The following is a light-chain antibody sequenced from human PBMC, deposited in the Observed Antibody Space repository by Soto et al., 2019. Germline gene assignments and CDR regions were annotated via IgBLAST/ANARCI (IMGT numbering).Light chain of an antibody. J-gene: IGKJ5*01. Sequence: DIQMTQSPSTLSASVGDRVTITFRASQSISVWLAWYQQKAGKAPKLLIYEASSLQSGVPSRISGSGSGTDFTLTISSLQPEDFATYYCQQANSFPITFGQGTRLEIK. V-gene: IGKV1-12*01. CDR2: EAS. CDR3: QQANSFPIT. CDR1: QSISVW.